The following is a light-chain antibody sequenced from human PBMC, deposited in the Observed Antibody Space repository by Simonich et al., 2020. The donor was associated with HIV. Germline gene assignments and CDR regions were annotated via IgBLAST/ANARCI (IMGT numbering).Light chain of an antibody. CDR1: ALPNQY. J-gene: IGLJ3*02. V-gene: IGLV3-25*03. CDR2: KDS. CDR3: QSADTSGTYRV. Sequence: SYELTQPPSVSVSPGQTARIPCSGDALPNQYAYWFQQKPGQAPVLVICKDSERPSGIPERFSGSSSGTTVTLTSSGVQAEDEADYYCQSADTSGTYRVFGGGTKLTVL.